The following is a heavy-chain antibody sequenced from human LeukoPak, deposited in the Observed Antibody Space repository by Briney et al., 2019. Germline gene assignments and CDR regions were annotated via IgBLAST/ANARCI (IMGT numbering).Heavy chain of an antibody. CDR1: DGSISSGSYY. Sequence: SQTLSLTCTVSDGSISSGSYYWTWIRQPAGKGLEWIGRIYTRGGTTYNPSLKSRVTISIDTSKNQFSLKLSSVTAADTAVYYCARDDPGIAAAGGVYWGQETLVTVSS. J-gene: IGHJ4*02. CDR2: IYTRGGT. D-gene: IGHD6-13*01. CDR3: ARDDPGIAAAGGVY. V-gene: IGHV4-61*02.